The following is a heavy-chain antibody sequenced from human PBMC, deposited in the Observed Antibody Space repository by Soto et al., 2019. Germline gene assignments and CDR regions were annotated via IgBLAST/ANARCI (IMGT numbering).Heavy chain of an antibody. CDR3: ARGLTDIVVVPAVAWFDP. CDR1: GGSISSYY. CDR2: IYYSGST. V-gene: IGHV4-59*01. J-gene: IGHJ5*02. D-gene: IGHD2-2*01. Sequence: QVQLQESGPGLVKPSETLSLTCTVSGGSISSYYWSWIRQPPGKGLEWIGYIYYSGSTNYNPSLKSRVTRSVDTSKNQFSLKLSSVTAADTAVYYCARGLTDIVVVPAVAWFDPWGQGTLVTGSS.